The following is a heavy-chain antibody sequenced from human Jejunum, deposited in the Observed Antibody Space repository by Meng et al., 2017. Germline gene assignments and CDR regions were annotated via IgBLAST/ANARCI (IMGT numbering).Heavy chain of an antibody. V-gene: IGHV3-7*01. D-gene: IGHD4-23*01. J-gene: IGHJ4*01. CDR3: ARESPGYGGNSL. Sequence: GESLKISCAASGFTFTNSWMAWGRQAPGKGLEWVANINGDGSKKGYVASVMGRFTISRDNAKNSLYLQMNSLGAEDTAVYYCARESPGYGGNSLWGHGTLVTVSS. CDR1: GFTFTNSW. CDR2: INGDGSKK.